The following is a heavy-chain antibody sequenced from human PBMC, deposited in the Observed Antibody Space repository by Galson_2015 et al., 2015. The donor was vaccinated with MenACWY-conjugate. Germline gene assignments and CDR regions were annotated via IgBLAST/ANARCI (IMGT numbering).Heavy chain of an antibody. CDR1: GGTFSSYA. CDR3: ASSPGTDPYYYYMDV. Sequence: SVKVSCKASGGTFSSYAISWVRQAPGQGLEWMGGIIPIFGTANYEQKFQGRVTITADKSTSTAYMELSSLRSEDTAVYYCASSPGTDPYYYYMDVWGKGTTVTVSS. J-gene: IGHJ6*03. V-gene: IGHV1-69*06. CDR2: IIPIFGTA.